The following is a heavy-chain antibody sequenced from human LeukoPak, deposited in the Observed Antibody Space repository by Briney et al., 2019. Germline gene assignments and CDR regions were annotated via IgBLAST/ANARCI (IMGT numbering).Heavy chain of an antibody. V-gene: IGHV1-18*01. CDR3: AGDTCSGGSCYLGNY. CDR2: ISTYNGNT. J-gene: IGHJ4*02. Sequence: ASVKVSCKASGYTFTSYGISWVRQAPGQGLEWMGWISTYNGNTNYAQKLQGRVTMTTDTSTSTAYMELRSLRSDDTAVYYCAGDTCSGGSCYLGNYWGQGTLVTVSS. CDR1: GYTFTSYG. D-gene: IGHD2-15*01.